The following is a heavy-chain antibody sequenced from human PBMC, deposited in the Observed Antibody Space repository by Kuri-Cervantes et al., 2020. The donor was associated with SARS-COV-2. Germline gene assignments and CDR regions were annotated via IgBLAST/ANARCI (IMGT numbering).Heavy chain of an antibody. Sequence: GGSLRLSCAASGFTFSNARMSWVRQAPGKGLEWVGRVRGKANNYATAYAASVKGRFTISRDDSKNMAYLQMNSLKTDDTAVYYCTTLIDYWGQGALVTVSS. CDR3: TTLIDY. CDR1: GFTFSNAR. CDR2: VRGKANNYAT. J-gene: IGHJ4*02. V-gene: IGHV3-73*01.